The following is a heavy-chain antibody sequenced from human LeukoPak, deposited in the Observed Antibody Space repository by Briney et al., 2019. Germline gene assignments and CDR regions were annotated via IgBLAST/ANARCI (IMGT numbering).Heavy chain of an antibody. V-gene: IGHV5-51*01. Sequence: KCGESLKISCKGSGYTFTSYWIGWVRQMPGKGLEWMGIIHPGDSDTRYSPSFQGQVTISADKSISTSYLQWSSLKASDTAMYYCATLPHTEFHYWGQGTLVTVSS. CDR2: IHPGDSDT. J-gene: IGHJ4*02. CDR1: GYTFTSYW. D-gene: IGHD2-8*02. CDR3: ATLPHTEFHY.